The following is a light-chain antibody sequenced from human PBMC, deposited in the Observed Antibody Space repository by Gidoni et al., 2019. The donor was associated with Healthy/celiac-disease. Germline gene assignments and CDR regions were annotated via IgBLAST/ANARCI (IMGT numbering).Light chain of an antibody. CDR3: QSADSSGTYFVV. CDR1: ALPKQY. V-gene: IGLV3-25*03. J-gene: IGLJ2*01. CDR2: KDS. Sequence: SYELTQPPSVSVSPGQTARITCSGDALPKQYAYWYQQKPGQAPVLVIYKDSERPSGIPARFSGSSSGTTVTLTISGVQAEDEADYYCQSADSSGTYFVVFGGGTKLTVL.